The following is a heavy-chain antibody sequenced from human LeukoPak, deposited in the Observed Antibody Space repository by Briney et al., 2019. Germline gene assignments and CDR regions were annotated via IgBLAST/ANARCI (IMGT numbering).Heavy chain of an antibody. CDR1: GFTFSDYA. Sequence: QSGGSLRLSCAASGFTFSDYALSWVRQAPGKGLEWVSAISVSGGTYYADSVKGRFTISRDNSKNTLYLRMNSLRAEDTAVYYCAARGLYNSENYYWGQGTLVTVSS. CDR2: ISVSGGT. J-gene: IGHJ4*02. CDR3: AARGLYNSENYY. V-gene: IGHV3-23*01. D-gene: IGHD1-14*01.